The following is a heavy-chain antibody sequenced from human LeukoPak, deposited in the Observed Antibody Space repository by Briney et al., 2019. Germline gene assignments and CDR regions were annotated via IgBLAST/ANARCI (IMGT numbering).Heavy chain of an antibody. Sequence: PGGSLRLSCAASGFTFSSYEMNWVRQAPGKGLEWVSYISSSGTTTFYADSVKGRFAISRDNAKNSLYLQMNSLRAEDTAVYYCARDEASVVVAATSQLYYYYYMDVWGKGTTVTISS. V-gene: IGHV3-48*03. CDR1: GFTFSSYE. CDR2: ISSSGTTT. D-gene: IGHD2-15*01. J-gene: IGHJ6*03. CDR3: ARDEASVVVAATSQLYYYYYMDV.